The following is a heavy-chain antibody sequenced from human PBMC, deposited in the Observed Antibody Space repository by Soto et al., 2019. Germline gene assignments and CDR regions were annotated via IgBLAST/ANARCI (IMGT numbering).Heavy chain of an antibody. CDR3: ARARYPFDFDSSGYSGFDH. J-gene: IGHJ4*02. CDR1: GFAVSNNY. V-gene: IGHV3-53*01. Sequence: PGGSLRLSCVASGFAVSNNYMNWVRQAPGKGLEWVSGVYSGGTTYYADSVRGRFTVSRDDSKNTLFLQMSSLRAEDTAVYYCARARYPFDFDSSGYSGFDHWGQGTLVNVSS. CDR2: VYSGGTT. D-gene: IGHD3-22*01.